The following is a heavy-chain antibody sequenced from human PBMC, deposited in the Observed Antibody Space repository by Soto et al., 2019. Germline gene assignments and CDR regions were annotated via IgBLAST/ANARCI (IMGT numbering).Heavy chain of an antibody. Sequence: SLRLSCAASGFTFSSFVMHWVRQAPGKGLEWVAFISHDGSNEYYPDFVKGRFIISRDNSKNTLYLQLHSLRPEDTVVYYCATVRYYDSSVYYSLGYWGQGTLVTVSS. J-gene: IGHJ4*02. CDR2: ISHDGSNE. CDR3: ATVRYYDSSVYYSLGY. D-gene: IGHD3-22*01. CDR1: GFTFSSFV. V-gene: IGHV3-30-3*01.